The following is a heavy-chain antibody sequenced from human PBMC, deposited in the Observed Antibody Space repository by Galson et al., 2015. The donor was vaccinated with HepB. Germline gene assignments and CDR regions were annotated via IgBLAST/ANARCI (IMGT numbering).Heavy chain of an antibody. D-gene: IGHD3-3*01. Sequence: SLRLSCAASGFTFSSYWMHWVRQAPGKGLVWVSRINSDGSSTSYADSVKGRFTISRDNAKNTLYLQMNSLSAEDTAVYYCARGSSPYDFWSGYSSGWFDPWGQGTLVTVSS. CDR1: GFTFSSYW. CDR2: INSDGSST. V-gene: IGHV3-74*01. CDR3: ARGSSPYDFWSGYSSGWFDP. J-gene: IGHJ5*02.